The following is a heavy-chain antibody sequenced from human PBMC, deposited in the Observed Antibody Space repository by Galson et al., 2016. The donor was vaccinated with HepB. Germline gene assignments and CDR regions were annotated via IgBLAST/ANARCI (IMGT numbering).Heavy chain of an antibody. CDR1: VYTFTTNA. J-gene: IGHJ6*02. D-gene: IGHD3-3*01. V-gene: IGHV1-3*01. CDR3: ARPYYYDFWSGFYTGDYGMDV. CDR2: INAGNGNT. Sequence: SVKVSCKASVYTFTTNAVHWVRQAPGQRLEWMGWINAGNGNTRYSQKFQGRVTITRDTSASTAYMELSSLRSEDTALYYCARPYYYDFWSGFYTGDYGMDVWGQGTTVTVSS.